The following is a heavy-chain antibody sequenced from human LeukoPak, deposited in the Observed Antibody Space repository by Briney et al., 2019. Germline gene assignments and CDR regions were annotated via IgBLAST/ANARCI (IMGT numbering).Heavy chain of an antibody. Sequence: QSGGSLRLSCAASGFTFTTYWMTWVRQAPGKGLEWVANINQDGSEKYFVDSVKGRFTISRDNANNSLYLQMNSLSVEDTAVYYCARVAKYYYGSETYYFFEHWGQGTPVTASS. V-gene: IGHV3-7*01. J-gene: IGHJ4*02. CDR1: GFTFTTYW. CDR3: ARVAKYYYGSETYYFFEH. CDR2: INQDGSEK. D-gene: IGHD3-10*01.